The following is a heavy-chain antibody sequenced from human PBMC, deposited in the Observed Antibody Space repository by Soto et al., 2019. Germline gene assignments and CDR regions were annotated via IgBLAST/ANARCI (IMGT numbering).Heavy chain of an antibody. J-gene: IGHJ6*02. D-gene: IGHD6-25*01. CDR2: ISGSGGST. V-gene: IGHV3-23*01. Sequence: GGSLRLSCAASGFTFSSYAMSWVRQAPGKGLEWVSAISGSGGSTYYADSVKGRFTISRDNSKNTLYLQMNSLRAEDTAVYYCAKDHRGSSGPYYLMDVWGQGTTVTV. CDR3: AKDHRGSSGPYYLMDV. CDR1: GFTFSSYA.